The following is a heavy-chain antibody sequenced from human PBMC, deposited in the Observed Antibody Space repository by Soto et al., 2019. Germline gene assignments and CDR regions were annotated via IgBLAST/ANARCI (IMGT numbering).Heavy chain of an antibody. CDR2: IIPILGIA. CDR3: ARVESSRSYSSYYMDV. Sequence: QVQLVQSGAEVKKPGSSVKVSCKASGGTFSSYTISWVRQAPGQGLEWMGRIIPILGIANYAQKFQGRVTITADKSTSTAYMELSSLRSEDTAVYYCARVESSRSYSSYYMDVWGKGTTVTVSS. D-gene: IGHD6-6*01. V-gene: IGHV1-69*02. CDR1: GGTFSSYT. J-gene: IGHJ6*03.